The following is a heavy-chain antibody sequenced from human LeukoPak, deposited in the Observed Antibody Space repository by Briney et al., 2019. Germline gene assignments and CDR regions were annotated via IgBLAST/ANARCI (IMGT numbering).Heavy chain of an antibody. D-gene: IGHD2-2*01. CDR1: GGSISSSSYY. V-gene: IGHV4-39*07. CDR2: IYYSGST. J-gene: IGHJ6*03. CDR3: ASIPAAISDYYYYMDV. Sequence: PSETLSLTCTVSGGSISSSSYYWGWIRQPPGKGLEWIGSIYYSGSTYYNPSLKSRVTISVDTSKNQFSLKLSSVTAADTAVYYCASIPAAISDYYYYMDVWGKGTTVTASS.